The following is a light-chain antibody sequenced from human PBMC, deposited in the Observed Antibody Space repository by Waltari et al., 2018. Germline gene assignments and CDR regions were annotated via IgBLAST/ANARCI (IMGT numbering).Light chain of an antibody. CDR2: SND. J-gene: IGLJ2*01. CDR3: AAWDDSLGGPYVI. V-gene: IGLV1-44*01. CDR1: SSNIGRYD. Sequence: QPVLTQPPSASGTPGQRVTISCSGSSSNIGRYDVNWYRHLPGPAPKLLIYSNDRRLSGVPDRVAGSKCGTSASLAISGLQSEDEADYYCAAWDDSLGGPYVIFGGGTKLTVL.